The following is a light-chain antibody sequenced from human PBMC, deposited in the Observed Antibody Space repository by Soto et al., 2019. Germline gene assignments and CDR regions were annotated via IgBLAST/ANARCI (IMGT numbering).Light chain of an antibody. CDR2: EDD. CDR3: YSYAGRSTYV. CDR1: SSDDGSYNL. Sequence: QSALTQPASVSGSPGQSITISCTGTSSDDGSYNLVSWYQQYPGKAPKLMIFEDDERPSGVSNRFSGSKSGNTASLTISGLQAEDEADYYCYSYAGRSTYVFGGGTQLTVL. J-gene: IGLJ2*01. V-gene: IGLV2-23*01.